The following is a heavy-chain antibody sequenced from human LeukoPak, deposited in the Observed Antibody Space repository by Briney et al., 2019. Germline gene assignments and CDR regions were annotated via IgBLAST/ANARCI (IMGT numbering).Heavy chain of an antibody. Sequence: GGSLRLSCAASGFTFSRYWMSWVRQAPGKGLEWVANIKQDGSEKYYVDSVKGRFTISRDNAKNSLYLQMNSLRAEDTAVYYCAKARGFSGSYIDYWGQGTLVTVSS. V-gene: IGHV3-7*05. CDR1: GFTFSRYW. J-gene: IGHJ4*02. CDR3: AKARGFSGSYIDY. D-gene: IGHD1-26*01. CDR2: IKQDGSEK.